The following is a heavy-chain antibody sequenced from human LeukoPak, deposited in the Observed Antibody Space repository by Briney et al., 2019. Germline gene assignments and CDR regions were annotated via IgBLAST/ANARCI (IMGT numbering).Heavy chain of an antibody. V-gene: IGHV3-23*01. D-gene: IGHD3-10*01. CDR1: GFTFSSYA. J-gene: IGHJ6*02. CDR3: ARDLEGFGELMDYGMDV. CDR2: ISGSGGST. Sequence: GGSLRLSCAASGFTFSSYAMSWVRQAPGKGLEWVSAISGSGGSTYYADSVKGRFTISRDNPKNTLYLQMNSLRAEDTAVYYCARDLEGFGELMDYGMDVWGQGTTVTVSS.